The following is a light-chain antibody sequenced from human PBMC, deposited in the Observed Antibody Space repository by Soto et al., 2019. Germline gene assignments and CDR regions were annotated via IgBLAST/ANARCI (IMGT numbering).Light chain of an antibody. CDR3: ASGDDSLSGHV. CDR2: SNN. V-gene: IGLV1-44*01. Sequence: QSVLTQPPSASGTPGQRVTISCSGGSSNIGTYTVKWFQQLPGTAPKLLIYSNNQRPSGVPDRFSGSKSGTSASLAITGLQSEDEADYYCASGDDSLSGHVFGTGTKLTVL. CDR1: SSNIGTYT. J-gene: IGLJ1*01.